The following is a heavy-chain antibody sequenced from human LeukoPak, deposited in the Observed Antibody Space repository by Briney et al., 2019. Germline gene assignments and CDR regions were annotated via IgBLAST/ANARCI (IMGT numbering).Heavy chain of an antibody. CDR1: GDSFANYW. V-gene: IGHV5-51*01. CDR2: IYPGDSNT. J-gene: IGHJ4*01. Sequence: GESLTISCKGSGDSFANYWITWLRQMPGQGLECMGIIYPGDSNTRYSPSFQGQVTISADKSISTAYLQWSSLKASDTAMYYCARHEVEGSTKSHLDYCGHGTLVTVSS. D-gene: IGHD5-24*01. CDR3: ARHEVEGSTKSHLDY.